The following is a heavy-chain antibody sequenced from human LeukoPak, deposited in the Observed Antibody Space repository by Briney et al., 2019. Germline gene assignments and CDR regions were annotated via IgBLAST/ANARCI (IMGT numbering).Heavy chain of an antibody. CDR2: TSSDGSNE. J-gene: IGHJ4*02. CDR3: ARRATALDY. D-gene: IGHD5-18*01. V-gene: IGHV3-30*01. CDR1: GLTFSSND. Sequence: PGRSLRLSCAASGLTFSSNDMHWIRQAPGKGLEWVAVTSSDGSNEDYADSVKGRFTISRDNSKDTLYLQMNSLRAEDTAVYYCARRATALDYWGQGTLVTVSS.